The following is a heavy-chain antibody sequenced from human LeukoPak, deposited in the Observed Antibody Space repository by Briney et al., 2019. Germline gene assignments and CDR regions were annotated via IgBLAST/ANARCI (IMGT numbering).Heavy chain of an antibody. CDR2: IYHSGST. Sequence: SQTLSLTCTVSGGSISSGGYYWSWIRQPPGKGLEWIGYIYHSGSTYYNPSPKSRVTISLDKSKNQFSLKLNSLTAADTAVYYCAGDGRPWYGWSDPGGQGPLVTVFS. V-gene: IGHV4-30-2*02. CDR3: AGDGRPWYGWSDP. J-gene: IGHJ5*02. D-gene: IGHD6-13*01. CDR1: GGSISSGGYY.